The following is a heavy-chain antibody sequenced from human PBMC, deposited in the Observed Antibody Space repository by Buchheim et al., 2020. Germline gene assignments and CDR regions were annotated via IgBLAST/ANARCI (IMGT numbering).Heavy chain of an antibody. J-gene: IGHJ3*01. CDR2: GGGGTDT. CDR3: AKDSVARNGRLDAFDL. CDR1: GFIFRDYA. Sequence: EVHFLESGGGLVQPGGSLRFSCVASGFIFRDYAVSWVRQAPGKGLEWVSAGGGGTDTYYADSVKGRFTVSRDNSKNTLFLQMNSLRVEDTAVYYCAKDSVARNGRLDAFDLWGQGT. V-gene: IGHV3-23*01. D-gene: IGHD6-19*01.